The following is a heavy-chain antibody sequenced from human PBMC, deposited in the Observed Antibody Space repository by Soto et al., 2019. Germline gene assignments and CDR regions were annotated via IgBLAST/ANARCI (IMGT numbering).Heavy chain of an antibody. V-gene: IGHV3-15*07. CDR1: GFTFSNAW. J-gene: IGHJ4*02. CDR2: IKSKTDGGTT. CDR3: TTEYYDFWSGYRFDY. Sequence: EVQLVESGGGLVKPGGSLRLSCAASGFTFSNAWMNWVRQAPGKGLEWVGRIKSKTDGGTTDYAAPVKGRFTISRDDSKNTLYLQMNSLKTEDTAVYYCTTEYYDFWSGYRFDYWGQGTLVTVSS. D-gene: IGHD3-3*01.